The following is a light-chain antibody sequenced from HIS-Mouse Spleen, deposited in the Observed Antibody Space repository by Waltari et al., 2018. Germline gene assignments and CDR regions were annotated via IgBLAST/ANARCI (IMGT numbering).Light chain of an antibody. CDR1: QSVSSN. V-gene: IGKV3-15*01. Sequence: EIVMTQSPATLSVSPGERATLPGRASQSVSSNLAWYQQNPGQAPRLLIYGASTRATGIPARFSGSGSGTEFTLTISSLQSEDFAVYYCQQYNNWPPYTFGQGTKLEIK. CDR3: QQYNNWPPYT. J-gene: IGKJ2*01. CDR2: GAS.